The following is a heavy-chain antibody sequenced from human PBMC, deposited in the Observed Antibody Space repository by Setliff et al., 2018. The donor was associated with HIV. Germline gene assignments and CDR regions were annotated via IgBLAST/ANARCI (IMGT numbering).Heavy chain of an antibody. V-gene: IGHV4-61*02. CDR3: AGGRATPERVTTRYFDL. CDR2: IYTSGST. J-gene: IGHJ2*01. D-gene: IGHD1-1*01. CDR1: GGSISSGSYY. Sequence: KPSETLSLTCTVSGGSISSGSYYWSWIRQPAGKGLEWIGRIYTSGSTNYNPSLKSRVTISLDTSKNQFSLKLSSVTAADTAVYYCAGGRATPERVTTRYFDLWGRGTPVTVSS.